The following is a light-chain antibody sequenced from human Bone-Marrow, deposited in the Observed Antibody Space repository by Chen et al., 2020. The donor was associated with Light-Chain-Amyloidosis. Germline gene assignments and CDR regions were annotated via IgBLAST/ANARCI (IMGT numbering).Light chain of an antibody. V-gene: IGLV3-1*01. CDR1: KLGDKY. J-gene: IGLJ2*01. CDR3: QTWDSSSVI. Sequence: SYPLTQPPSVSVSPGQTASITCSGDKLGDKYTSWYQHKPGHSPVVIIYQDTKRPSGIPERFSGSTSEDTATLAISGTQAMDEADYYCQTWDSSSVIFGGGTKLTVL. CDR2: QDT.